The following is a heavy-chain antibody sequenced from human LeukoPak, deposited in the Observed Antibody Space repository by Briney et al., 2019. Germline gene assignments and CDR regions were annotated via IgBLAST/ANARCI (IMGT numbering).Heavy chain of an antibody. D-gene: IGHD3-10*01. Sequence: GASVKVSCKDSGYTLTELSMQWVRQAPGKGLEWMGGFDPEDGETIYAQKFQGRVTMTEDTATNTAYMELSSLRSEDTAMYYCIASSLWPGDLMDLGDFYYTDVWGKGTTVTVSS. CDR3: IASSLWPGDLMDLGDFYYTDV. CDR1: GYTLTELS. J-gene: IGHJ6*03. CDR2: FDPEDGET. V-gene: IGHV1-24*01.